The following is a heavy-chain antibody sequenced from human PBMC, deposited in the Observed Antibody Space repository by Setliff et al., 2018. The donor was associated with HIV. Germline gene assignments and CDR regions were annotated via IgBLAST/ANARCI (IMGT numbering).Heavy chain of an antibody. CDR1: GYSITNGNY. D-gene: IGHD3-9*01. CDR3: ARDRALGFSKSPSFKYFEV. CDR2: IYSTGHT. Sequence: SETLSLTCLVFGYSITNGNYWAWVRQSPGKGLEWIGSIYSTGHTYYNPSHKSRLTMSVDTAKNRFSLKLISVTAADTAVYYFARDRALGFSKSPSFKYFEVWGQGALVTVSS. V-gene: IGHV4-38-2*02. J-gene: IGHJ1*01.